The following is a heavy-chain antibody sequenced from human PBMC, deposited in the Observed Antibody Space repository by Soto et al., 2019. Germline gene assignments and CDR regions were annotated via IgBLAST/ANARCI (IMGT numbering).Heavy chain of an antibody. Sequence: PGGSLRLSCAASGFTFSDYYMSWIRQAPGKGLEWVSYISSSGSTIYYADSVKGRFTISRDNAKNSLYLQMNSLRAEDTAVYYCARLDTGYYYYYCGMDVWGQGTTVTVSS. CDR2: ISSSGSTI. J-gene: IGHJ6*02. CDR3: ARLDTGYYYYYCGMDV. D-gene: IGHD5-18*01. V-gene: IGHV3-11*01. CDR1: GFTFSDYY.